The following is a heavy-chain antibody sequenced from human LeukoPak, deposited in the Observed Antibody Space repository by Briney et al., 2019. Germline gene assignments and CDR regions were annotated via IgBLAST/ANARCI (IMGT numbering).Heavy chain of an antibody. CDR3: ARGVGGSYHFDY. CDR2: ISSSTTTI. D-gene: IGHD1-26*01. J-gene: IGHJ4*02. Sequence: PGGSLRLSCEASGFTFRSYSMNWVRQAPGKGLEWVSYISSSTTTIYYADSMKGRFTISRDNAKNSLYLQMNSLRAEDTAVYYCARGVGGSYHFDYWGQGTLSPSPQ. V-gene: IGHV3-48*01. CDR1: GFTFRSYS.